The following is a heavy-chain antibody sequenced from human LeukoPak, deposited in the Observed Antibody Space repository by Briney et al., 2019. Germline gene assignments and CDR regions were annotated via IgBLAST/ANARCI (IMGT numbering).Heavy chain of an antibody. CDR3: ARGRHYYDSSDYYYEGDAFDI. V-gene: IGHV1-46*01. CDR1: VDTFTSYY. D-gene: IGHD3-22*01. Sequence: ASVKVSCKASVDTFTSYYMHWVRQAPGQGLDLMGIINPSGGSTSSAQKFQSRVTMTRDMSTTTVYMDLSSLRSEDPAVYYCARGRHYYDSSDYYYEGDAFDIWGQGTMVTVSS. J-gene: IGHJ3*02. CDR2: INPSGGST.